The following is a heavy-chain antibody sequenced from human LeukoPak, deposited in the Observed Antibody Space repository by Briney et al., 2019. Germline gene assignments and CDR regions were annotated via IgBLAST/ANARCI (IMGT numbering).Heavy chain of an antibody. Sequence: PSETLSLTCAVSGGSISSSNWWSWVRQPPGKGLEWIGEIYHSGSTNYNPSLKSRVTISVDKSKNQFSLKLSSVTAADTAVYYCARELTYGDYVRGRYAFDIWGQGTMVTVSS. J-gene: IGHJ3*02. CDR1: GGSISSSNW. CDR3: ARELTYGDYVRGRYAFDI. V-gene: IGHV4-4*02. D-gene: IGHD4-17*01. CDR2: IYHSGST.